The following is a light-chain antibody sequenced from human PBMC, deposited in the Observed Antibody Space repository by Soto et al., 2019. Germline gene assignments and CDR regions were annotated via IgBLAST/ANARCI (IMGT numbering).Light chain of an antibody. V-gene: IGLV1-44*01. Sequence: SVLTQPPSASGTPGQRVAISCSGSSSSIGSNTVNWYQQLPGTAPKVLIYSNNQRPSGVPDRFSGSKSGTSASLAISGLQSEDEADYYCAAWDDGLNGFWVFGTGTKVTVL. CDR3: AAWDDGLNGFWV. CDR2: SNN. CDR1: SSSIGSNT. J-gene: IGLJ1*01.